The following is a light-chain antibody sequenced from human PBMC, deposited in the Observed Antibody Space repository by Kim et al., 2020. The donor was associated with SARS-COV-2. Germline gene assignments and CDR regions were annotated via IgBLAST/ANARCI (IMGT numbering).Light chain of an antibody. CDR1: NVGSES. CDR2: YDS. V-gene: IGLV3-21*04. J-gene: IGLJ1*01. CDR3: QVWDSSSDHYV. Sequence: PGKKAKITGGSNNVGSESVHWYQQEPGPAPWLVIYYDSDRPSGIAERFSGSNSGNTATLTISRVEAEDEADYYCQVWDSSSDHYVFGTGTKVTVL.